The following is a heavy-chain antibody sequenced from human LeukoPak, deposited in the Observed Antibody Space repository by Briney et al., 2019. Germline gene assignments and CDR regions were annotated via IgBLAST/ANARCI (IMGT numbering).Heavy chain of an antibody. D-gene: IGHD2-15*01. CDR1: GFTFSSYG. V-gene: IGHV3-30*02. CDR3: ASEYGYCSGGSCYSAFDI. CDR2: IRYDGSNK. Sequence: GGSLRLSCAASGFTFSSYGMHWVRQAPGKGLEWVAFIRYDGSNKYYADSVKGRFTISRDNSKNTLYLQMNSLRAEDTAVYYCASEYGYCSGGSCYSAFDIWGQGTMVTVSS. J-gene: IGHJ3*02.